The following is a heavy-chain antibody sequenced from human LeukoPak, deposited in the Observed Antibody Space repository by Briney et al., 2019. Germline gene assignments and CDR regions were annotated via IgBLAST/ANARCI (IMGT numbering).Heavy chain of an antibody. Sequence: PSETPSLTCTVSGGSISSYYWSWIRQPPGKGLEWIGYIYTSGSTNYNPSLKSRVTISVDTSKNQFSLQLSSVTAADTAVYYCAGPKAVDGLDAFDIWGQGTMVTVSS. CDR2: IYTSGST. CDR3: AGPKAVDGLDAFDI. D-gene: IGHD6-19*01. J-gene: IGHJ3*02. V-gene: IGHV4-4*09. CDR1: GGSISSYY.